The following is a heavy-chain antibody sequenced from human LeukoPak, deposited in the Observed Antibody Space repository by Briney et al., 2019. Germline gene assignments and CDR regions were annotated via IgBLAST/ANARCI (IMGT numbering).Heavy chain of an antibody. D-gene: IGHD3-9*01. J-gene: IGHJ6*02. CDR1: GGSFSGYY. V-gene: IGHV4-34*01. Sequence: SETLSLTCAVYGGSFSGYYWSWLRQPPGKGLEWIGEINHSGSTNYNPSLKSRVTISVDTSKNQFSLKLSSVTAADTAVYYCARGRYHYDILTGYPTPYYYYGMDVWGQGTTVTVSS. CDR3: ARGRYHYDILTGYPTPYYYYGMDV. CDR2: INHSGST.